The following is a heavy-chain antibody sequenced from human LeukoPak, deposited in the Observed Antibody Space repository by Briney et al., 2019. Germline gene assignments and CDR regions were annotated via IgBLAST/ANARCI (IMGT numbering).Heavy chain of an antibody. V-gene: IGHV3-7*01. CDR2: IKQDGSEK. D-gene: IGHD5-18*01. J-gene: IGHJ4*02. CDR3: ARVRIQLWLGEYYFDY. CDR1: GFTFSSYW. Sequence: GGSLRLSCAASGFTFSSYWMSWVRQAPGKGLEGVANIKQDGSEKYYVDSVKGRFTISRDNAKNSLYLQMNSLRAEDTAVYYCARVRIQLWLGEYYFDYWGQGTLVTVSS.